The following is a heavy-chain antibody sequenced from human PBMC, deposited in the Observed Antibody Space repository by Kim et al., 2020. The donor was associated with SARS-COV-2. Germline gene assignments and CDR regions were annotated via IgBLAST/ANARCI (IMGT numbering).Heavy chain of an antibody. V-gene: IGHV1-69*01. CDR3: AGLGSGWYSASFDY. D-gene: IGHD6-19*01. Sequence: AQTFQGRVTIPADESTSTAYMGLSSLRSEDTAVYYCAGLGSGWYSASFDYWGQGTLVTVSS. J-gene: IGHJ4*02.